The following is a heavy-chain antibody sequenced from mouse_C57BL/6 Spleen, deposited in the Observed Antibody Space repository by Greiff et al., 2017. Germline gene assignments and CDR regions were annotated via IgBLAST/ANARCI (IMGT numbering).Heavy chain of an antibody. J-gene: IGHJ3*01. Sequence: QVQLQQPGAELVKPGASVKMSCKASGYTFTSYWITWVKQRPGQGLEWIGDIYPGSVSTNYNEKFKSKATLTVDPSSRPAYMQLSSLTSEDSAVYYCARGAPNWAWFAYWGQGTLVTVSA. D-gene: IGHD4-1*01. CDR1: GYTFTSYW. CDR2: IYPGSVST. CDR3: ARGAPNWAWFAY. V-gene: IGHV1-55*01.